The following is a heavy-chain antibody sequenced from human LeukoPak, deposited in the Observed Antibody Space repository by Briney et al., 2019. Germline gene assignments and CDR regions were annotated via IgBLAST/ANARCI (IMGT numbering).Heavy chain of an antibody. Sequence: ASVKVSCKASGYTFTGYYIHWVRQAPGQGLEWMGYIDPNSGDTNYAQKVQGRVTMTRDTSISTAYMELSRLRSDDTAVYSCARLVSYWGQGTLVTVSS. CDR3: ARLVSY. CDR1: GYTFTGYY. J-gene: IGHJ4*02. V-gene: IGHV1-2*02. CDR2: IDPNSGDT. D-gene: IGHD6-19*01.